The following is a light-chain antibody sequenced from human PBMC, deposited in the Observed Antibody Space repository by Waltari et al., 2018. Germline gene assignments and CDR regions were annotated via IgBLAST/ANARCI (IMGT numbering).Light chain of an antibody. V-gene: IGKV1-5*03. Sequence: DIQMTQSPSTLSASVGDRVTITCLAGQNINSWLAWYQQKPGKAPKLLIYKASSLEGGVPSRFSGSGSGTEFTLTISSLQPDDFATYYCQQYNHYSTFGQGTKVEIK. CDR2: KAS. CDR1: QNINSW. J-gene: IGKJ1*01. CDR3: QQYNHYST.